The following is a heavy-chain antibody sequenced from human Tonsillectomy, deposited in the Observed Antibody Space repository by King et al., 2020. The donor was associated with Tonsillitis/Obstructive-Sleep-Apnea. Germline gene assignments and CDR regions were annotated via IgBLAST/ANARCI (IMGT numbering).Heavy chain of an antibody. Sequence: VQLVESGGGLVQPGGSLRLSCAASGFTFSSYWMHWVRQAPGKGLVWVSRINSDGSSTSYADSVKGRFTISRDNATNTLYLQMNSLRAEDTAVYYCARDTIDWLLNYYYYYMDVWGKGTTVTVSS. CDR2: INSDGSST. V-gene: IGHV3-74*01. J-gene: IGHJ6*03. CDR3: ARDTIDWLLNYYYYYMDV. D-gene: IGHD3-9*01. CDR1: GFTFSSYW.